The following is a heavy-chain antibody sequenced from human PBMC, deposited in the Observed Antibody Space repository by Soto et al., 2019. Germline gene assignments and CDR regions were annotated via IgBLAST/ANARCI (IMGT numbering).Heavy chain of an antibody. J-gene: IGHJ4*02. CDR1: GGSVSSQTHF. D-gene: IGHD1-26*01. CDR2: VYYSGIT. Sequence: QVQLQESGPKLVRPSETLSLTCSVSGGSVSSQTHFWTWIRQAPGKGLKRIGYVYYSGITNSKPSLKSRVTISADTSNNQLSLRLTYVTAADTAVYYCAREDMSGTYYFDSWGQGTLVTVSS. V-gene: IGHV4-61*01. CDR3: AREDMSGTYYFDS.